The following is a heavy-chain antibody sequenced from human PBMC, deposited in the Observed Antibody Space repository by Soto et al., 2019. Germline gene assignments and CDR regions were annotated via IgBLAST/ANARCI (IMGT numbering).Heavy chain of an antibody. Sequence: SQTLSLTCAISGDSVSSNSAAWNWIRQSPSRGLEWLGRTYYRSKWYNDYAVSVKSRITINPDTSKNQFSLNLNSVTAADTAVYYCATMGTSATGLYYFDYWGQGTLVTVSS. CDR2: TYYRSKWYN. CDR3: ATMGTSATGLYYFDY. V-gene: IGHV6-1*01. CDR1: GDSVSSNSAA. J-gene: IGHJ4*02. D-gene: IGHD1-7*01.